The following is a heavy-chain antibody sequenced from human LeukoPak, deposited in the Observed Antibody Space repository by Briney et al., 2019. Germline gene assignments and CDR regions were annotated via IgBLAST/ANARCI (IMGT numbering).Heavy chain of an antibody. CDR3: ARSPRAVAVED. J-gene: IGHJ4*02. Sequence: SETLSLTCTVSGGSISSSSYYWGWIRQPPGKGLEWIGSIYYSGSTYYNPSLKSRVTISVDTSKNQFSLKLSSVTALDTAVYYCARSPRAVAVEDWGQGTLVTVSS. CDR1: GGSISSSSYY. CDR2: IYYSGST. V-gene: IGHV4-39*07. D-gene: IGHD6-19*01.